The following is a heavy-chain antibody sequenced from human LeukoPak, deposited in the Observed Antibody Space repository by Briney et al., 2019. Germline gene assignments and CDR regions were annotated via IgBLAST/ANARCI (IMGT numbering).Heavy chain of an antibody. D-gene: IGHD2-2*01. CDR1: GGSISNYY. CDR2: IYCSGNT. J-gene: IGHJ4*02. CDR3: ARHPCTSSCRGGFDY. V-gene: IGHV4-59*01. Sequence: SETLSLTCTVSGGSISNYYWSWIRQPPGKGLEWIGYIYCSGNTNYNPSLKSRVTISVDTSNNQFSLKLSSVTAADTAVYYCARHPCTSSCRGGFDYWGQGTLVTVSS.